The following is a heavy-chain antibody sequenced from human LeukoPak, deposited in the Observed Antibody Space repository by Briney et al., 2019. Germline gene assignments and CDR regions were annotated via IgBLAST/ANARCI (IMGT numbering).Heavy chain of an antibody. J-gene: IGHJ4*02. CDR1: GLTFNIYA. CDR3: ASLSQWRNLDY. Sequence: GGSLRLSCAASGLTFNIYAMSWVRQAPGNGLGWVSAIGPTGRSTYYADSVKGRFAISRDNSKNTLYLQMNSLRAEDTAIYYCASLSQWRNLDYWGQGTLVTVSS. V-gene: IGHV3-23*01. D-gene: IGHD6-19*01. CDR2: IGPTGRST.